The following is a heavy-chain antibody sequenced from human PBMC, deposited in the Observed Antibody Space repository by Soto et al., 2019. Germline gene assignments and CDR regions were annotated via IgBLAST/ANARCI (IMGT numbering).Heavy chain of an antibody. CDR3: ARDGWGYYDSSGYRYFDY. J-gene: IGHJ4*02. Sequence: GASVKVSCKASGGTFSSYAISWVLQAPGQGLEWMGGIIPIFGTANYAQKFQGRVTITADESTSTAYMELSSLRSEDTAVYYCARDGWGYYDSSGYRYFDYWGQGTLVTVSS. V-gene: IGHV1-69*13. CDR2: IIPIFGTA. CDR1: GGTFSSYA. D-gene: IGHD3-22*01.